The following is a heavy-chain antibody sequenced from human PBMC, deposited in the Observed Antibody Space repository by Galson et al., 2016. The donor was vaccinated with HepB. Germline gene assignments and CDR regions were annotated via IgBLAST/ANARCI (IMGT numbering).Heavy chain of an antibody. J-gene: IGHJ4*02. CDR1: GFTVSSNY. D-gene: IGHD6-19*01. V-gene: IGHV3-66*01. Sequence: SLRLSCAASGFTVSSNYMSWVRQAPGKGLEWVSVIYSDGRTYYADSVKGRFTISRDNSKNTVYLQMNNLRAEDTAEFYCAKNGGWYGAGYFDDWGQGTLVTVSS. CDR3: AKNGGWYGAGYFDD. CDR2: IYSDGRT.